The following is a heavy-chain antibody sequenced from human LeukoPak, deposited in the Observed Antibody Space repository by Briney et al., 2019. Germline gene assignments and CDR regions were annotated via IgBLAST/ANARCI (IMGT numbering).Heavy chain of an antibody. J-gene: IGHJ5*02. CDR2: INPNSGGT. D-gene: IGHD2-2*01. Sequence: ASVKVSCKASGYTFTGYYMHWVRQAPGRGLEWMGWINPNSGGTNYAQKFQGRVTMTRDTSISTAYMELSRLRSDDTAVYYCARDLEGYCSSTSCHEGWFDPWGQGTLVTVSS. CDR1: GYTFTGYY. CDR3: ARDLEGYCSSTSCHEGWFDP. V-gene: IGHV1-2*02.